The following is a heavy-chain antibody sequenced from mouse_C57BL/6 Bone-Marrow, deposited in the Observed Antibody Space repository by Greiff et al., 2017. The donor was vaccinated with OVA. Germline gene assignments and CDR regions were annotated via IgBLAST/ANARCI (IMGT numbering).Heavy chain of an antibody. CDR3: ARRTGKAWFAY. J-gene: IGHJ3*01. CDR2: IYPGGGYT. CDR1: GYTFTNYW. D-gene: IGHD1-3*01. V-gene: IGHV1-63*01. Sequence: QVQLQQSGAELVRPGTSVKMSCKASGYTFTNYWIGWAKQRPGHGLEWIGDIYPGGGYTNYNEKFKGKATLTADKSSSTAYMQFSSLTSEDSAIFYCARRTGKAWFAYWGQGTLVTVSA.